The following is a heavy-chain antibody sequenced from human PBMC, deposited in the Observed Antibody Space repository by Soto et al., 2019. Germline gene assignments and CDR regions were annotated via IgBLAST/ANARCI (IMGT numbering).Heavy chain of an antibody. V-gene: IGHV3-11*01. Sequence: LSLTCTVSGGSISNSNYYWGWIRQAPGQGLEWVSYISSRSGTIFYADSVKGRFTLSRDNSKNSMYLQMNSLRAEDTAVYYCAREVDRALVGSPHYFDYWGQGTLVTVSS. D-gene: IGHD5-18*01. CDR2: ISSRSGTI. CDR3: AREVDRALVGSPHYFDY. CDR1: GGSISNSNYY. J-gene: IGHJ4*01.